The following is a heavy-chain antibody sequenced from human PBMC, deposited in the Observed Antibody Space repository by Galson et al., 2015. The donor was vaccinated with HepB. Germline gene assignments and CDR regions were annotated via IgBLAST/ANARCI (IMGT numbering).Heavy chain of an antibody. CDR1: GYTFTSYG. CDR3: ARHALGMATIPGSYYYYYMDV. Sequence: KVSCKASGYTFTSYGISWVRQMPGKGLEWMGRIDPSDSYTNYSPSFQGHVTISADKSISTAYLQWSSLKASDTAMYYCARHALGMATIPGSYYYYYMDVWGKGTTVTVSS. CDR2: IDPSDSYT. D-gene: IGHD5-24*01. V-gene: IGHV5-10-1*01. J-gene: IGHJ6*03.